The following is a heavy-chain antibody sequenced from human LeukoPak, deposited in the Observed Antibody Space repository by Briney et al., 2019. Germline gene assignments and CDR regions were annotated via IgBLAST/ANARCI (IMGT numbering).Heavy chain of an antibody. Sequence: SETLSLTCTVSGGSISSSSYYWGWIRQPPGKGLEWIGSIYYSGSTYYNPSLKSRVTISVDTSKNQFSLKLGSVTAADTAVYYCARQVTYYDFWSGYYTSENFDYWGQGTLVTVSS. D-gene: IGHD3-3*01. V-gene: IGHV4-39*01. CDR3: ARQVTYYDFWSGYYTSENFDY. J-gene: IGHJ4*02. CDR2: IYYSGST. CDR1: GGSISSSSYY.